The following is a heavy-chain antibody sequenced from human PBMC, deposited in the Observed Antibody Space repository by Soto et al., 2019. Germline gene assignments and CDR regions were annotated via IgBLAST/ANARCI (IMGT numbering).Heavy chain of an antibody. D-gene: IGHD5-12*01. CDR2: IDYGGTT. CDR1: GGSINSGGYY. J-gene: IGHJ4*02. Sequence: QVQLQESGPGLVKPSQTLSLTCTVSGGSINSGGYYWSWIRQHPGKGLEWIGYIDYGGTTYYNPSLESRVTISVDTSKNQFSLRLKSVTAADTAVYYCARVSPYSGNEFDYWGQGSLVTVSS. CDR3: ARVSPYSGNEFDY. V-gene: IGHV4-31*03.